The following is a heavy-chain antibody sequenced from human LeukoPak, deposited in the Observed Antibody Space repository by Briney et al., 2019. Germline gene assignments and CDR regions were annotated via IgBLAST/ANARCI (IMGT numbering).Heavy chain of an antibody. V-gene: IGHV3-30*07. Sequence: GRSLRLSCAASGFTFSNYAMHWVRQAPGKGLEWVALIPYDGSNKYYADSVKGRFTISRDNYKNTLFLQMNNMRAEDTAVYYCARDPNGDYVGAFEMWGPGTKVTVS. CDR3: ARDPNGDYVGAFEM. J-gene: IGHJ3*02. CDR2: IPYDGSNK. D-gene: IGHD4-17*01. CDR1: GFTFSNYA.